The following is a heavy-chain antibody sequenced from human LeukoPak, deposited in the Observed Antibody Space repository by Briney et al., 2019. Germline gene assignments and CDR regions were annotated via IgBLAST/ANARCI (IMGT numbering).Heavy chain of an antibody. J-gene: IGHJ4*02. Sequence: PGRSLRLSCAASGFTFTDYGIHWVRQAPGKGLEWVAVISYDGGNKNYADSVKGRFTISRDNSKNTLYLQMNSLRAEDTAVYYCADLTYWGQGTLVTVSS. CDR1: GFTFTDYG. D-gene: IGHD3-9*01. V-gene: IGHV3-30*03. CDR2: ISYDGGNK. CDR3: ADLTY.